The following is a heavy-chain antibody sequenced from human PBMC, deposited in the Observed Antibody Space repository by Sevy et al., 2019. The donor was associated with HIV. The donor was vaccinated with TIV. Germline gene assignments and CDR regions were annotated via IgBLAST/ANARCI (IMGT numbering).Heavy chain of an antibody. CDR3: AKGGGIAAAGKRGGLSFDY. V-gene: IGHV3-43*01. J-gene: IGHJ4*02. Sequence: GGSLRLSCAASGFTFADYTMHWVRQAPGKGLEWVSLISWDGGSTYYADSVKGRFTISRDNSKNSLYLQMNSLRTEDTALYYCAKGGGIAAAGKRGGLSFDYWGQGTLVTVSS. D-gene: IGHD6-13*01. CDR1: GFTFADYT. CDR2: ISWDGGST.